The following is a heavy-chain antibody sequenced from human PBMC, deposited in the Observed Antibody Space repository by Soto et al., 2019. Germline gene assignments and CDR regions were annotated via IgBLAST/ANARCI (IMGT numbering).Heavy chain of an antibody. J-gene: IGHJ3*01. CDR3: VRDLAHGYTGNV. CDR2: IYDSGVT. V-gene: IGHV4-30-4*08. Sequence: NLSLTCSVSGAVVNSGANYWSWVRQPPGKGLEWLGYIYDSGVTSYTPALKSRVTLSLDRPNNQVSLKLRSVTAADTAVYFCVRDLAHGYTGNVWGHGKLVT. D-gene: IGHD5-18*01. CDR1: GAVVNSGANY.